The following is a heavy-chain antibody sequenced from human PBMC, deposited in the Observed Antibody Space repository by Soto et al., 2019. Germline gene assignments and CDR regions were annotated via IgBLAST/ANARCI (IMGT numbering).Heavy chain of an antibody. D-gene: IGHD3-16*01. V-gene: IGHV3-21*01. CDR2: ISSSSSYT. Sequence: EVQLVESGGGLVKPGGSLRLSCAASGFTFSSYSMNWVRQAPGKGLEWVSCISSSSSYTYYADSVKGRFTISRDIAKNSLYLQMNSLRAEDAAVYYCARDLHDYVSFRFDPWGQGTLVTVSS. CDR3: ARDLHDYVSFRFDP. J-gene: IGHJ5*02. CDR1: GFTFSSYS.